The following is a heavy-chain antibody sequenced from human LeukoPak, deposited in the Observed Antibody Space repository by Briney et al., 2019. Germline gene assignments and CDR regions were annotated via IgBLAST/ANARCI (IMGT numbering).Heavy chain of an antibody. D-gene: IGHD3-16*02. J-gene: IGHJ3*02. V-gene: IGHV1-3*01. CDR2: INAGNGNT. Sequence: GASVKVSCKASGYTFTSYAMHWVRQAPGQRLEWMGWINAGNGNTKYSRKFQGRVTITRDTSASTAYMELSSLRSEDTAVYYCAREFPPYVWGSYRSAFDIWGQGTMVTVSS. CDR3: AREFPPYVWGSYRSAFDI. CDR1: GYTFTSYA.